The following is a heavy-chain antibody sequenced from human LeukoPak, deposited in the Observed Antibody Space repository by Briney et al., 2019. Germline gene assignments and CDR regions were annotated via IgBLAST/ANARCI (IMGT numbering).Heavy chain of an antibody. J-gene: IGHJ4*02. Sequence: PSETLSLTCTVSGGSISSYYWNWIRQPAEKGLEWIGRIYTSGSTTYNPSLKSRVTMSVDTSKNQFSLKLSSVTAADTAVYYCARGEYSSSDFEYWGQGTLVTVSS. CDR2: IYTSGST. D-gene: IGHD6-6*01. V-gene: IGHV4-4*07. CDR3: ARGEYSSSDFEY. CDR1: GGSISSYY.